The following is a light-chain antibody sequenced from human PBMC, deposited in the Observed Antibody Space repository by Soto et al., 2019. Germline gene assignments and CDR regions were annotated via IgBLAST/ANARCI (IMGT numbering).Light chain of an antibody. CDR3: QQRATSIT. CDR2: DAS. V-gene: IGKV3-11*01. CDR1: QTVSSY. Sequence: IVLTQSPATLSLWPGETAVLSCRASQTVSSYLSWYQHKPGQAPRLLIYDASKRAPGIPARFSGSGSGTDLTLSISSLGPEDFAVYYCQQRATSITFGQGTRLEIE. J-gene: IGKJ5*01.